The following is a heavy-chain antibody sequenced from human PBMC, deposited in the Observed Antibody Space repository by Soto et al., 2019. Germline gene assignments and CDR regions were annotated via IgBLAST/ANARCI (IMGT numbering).Heavy chain of an antibody. CDR1: GFTFSSYG. Sequence: QVQLVESGGGVVQPGRSLRLSCAASGFTFSSYGMHWVRQAPGKGLEWVAVISYDGSNKYYADSVKGRLTISRDNSKNTLYLQINSLRGEDTAVYYCANDNGSGCDWLRVGDASDIWGQGTMVTVSS. CDR3: ANDNGSGCDWLRVGDASDI. CDR2: ISYDGSNK. D-gene: IGHD5-12*01. V-gene: IGHV3-30*18. J-gene: IGHJ3*02.